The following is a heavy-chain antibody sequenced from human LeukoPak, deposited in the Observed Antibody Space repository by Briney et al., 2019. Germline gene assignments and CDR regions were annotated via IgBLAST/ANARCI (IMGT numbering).Heavy chain of an antibody. V-gene: IGHV4-39*07. D-gene: IGHD2-2*02. CDR1: GGSISTSDYY. CDR2: IFYSGST. Sequence: SETLSLTCTVSGGSISTSDYYWGWIRQPPGKGLEWIGSIFYSGSTYYNPSLKSRVTISVDTSKNQFSLKLSSVTAADTAVYYCARDRKVVPAAIEAAFDIWGQGTMVTVSS. CDR3: ARDRKVVPAAIEAAFDI. J-gene: IGHJ3*02.